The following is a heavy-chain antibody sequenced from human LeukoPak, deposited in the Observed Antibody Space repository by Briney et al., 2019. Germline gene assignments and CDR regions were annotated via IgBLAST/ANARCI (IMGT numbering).Heavy chain of an antibody. Sequence: GGSLRLSCAASGFTFSSYEMNWVRQAPGKGLEWVSYISSSGTSMYYADSVKGRFTISRDNAKNSLYLQMNSLRADDTAVYYCARDHSEPGVFFDLWGRGSLVTVSS. CDR3: ARDHSEPGVFFDL. CDR2: ISSSGTSM. CDR1: GFTFSSYE. D-gene: IGHD1-14*01. V-gene: IGHV3-48*03. J-gene: IGHJ4*02.